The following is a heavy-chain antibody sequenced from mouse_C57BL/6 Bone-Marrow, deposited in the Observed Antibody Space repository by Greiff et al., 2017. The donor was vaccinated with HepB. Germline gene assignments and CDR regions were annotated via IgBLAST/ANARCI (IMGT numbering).Heavy chain of an antibody. CDR2: INPNNGGT. J-gene: IGHJ3*01. CDR3: ARNDGFTGGFAY. CDR1: GYTFTDYN. V-gene: IGHV1-18*01. D-gene: IGHD2-3*01. Sequence: EVQLQQSGPELVKPGASVKIPCKASGYTFTDYNMDWVKQSHGKSLEWIGDINPNNGGTIYNQKFKGKATLTVDKSSSTAYMELRSLTSEDTAVYYCARNDGFTGGFAYWGQGTLVTVSA.